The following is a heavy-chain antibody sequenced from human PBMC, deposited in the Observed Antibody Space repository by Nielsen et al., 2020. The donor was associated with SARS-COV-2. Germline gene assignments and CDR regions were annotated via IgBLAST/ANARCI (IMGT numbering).Heavy chain of an antibody. CDR3: AREGELLWFGERLNPPYGMDV. CDR1: GGSISDDY. J-gene: IGHJ6*02. D-gene: IGHD3-10*01. Sequence: SETLSLTCTVSGGSISDDYWSWIRQPPGRGLEWIGNIYYNGNTNYTPSLKSRVTMSVDTSKKNFSLKLSSVTAADTAVYYCAREGELLWFGERLNPPYGMDVWGRGTTVTVSS. CDR2: IYYNGNT. V-gene: IGHV4-59*01.